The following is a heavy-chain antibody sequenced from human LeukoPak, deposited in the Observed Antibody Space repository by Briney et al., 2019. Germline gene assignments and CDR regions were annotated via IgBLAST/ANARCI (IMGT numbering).Heavy chain of an antibody. V-gene: IGHV1-69*01. Sequence: GASVKVSCKASGGTFSSYAISWVRQASGQGLEWMGGIIPIFGTANYAQKFQGRVTITADESTSTAYMELSSLRSEDTAVYYCARMRDIVVVPAALDYWGQGTLVTVSS. CDR2: IIPIFGTA. D-gene: IGHD2-2*01. CDR1: GGTFSSYA. CDR3: ARMRDIVVVPAALDY. J-gene: IGHJ4*02.